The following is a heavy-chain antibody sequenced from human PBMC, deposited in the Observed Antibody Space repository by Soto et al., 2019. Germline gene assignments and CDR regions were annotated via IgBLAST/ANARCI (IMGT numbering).Heavy chain of an antibody. J-gene: IGHJ3*01. CDR3: AREGLLAFDL. V-gene: IGHV3-13*01. CDR1: GFTFSNYD. CDR2: ITTTGDT. Sequence: GGSLRLSCAASGFTFSNYDMHWVRQVTGKGLEWVSGITTTGDTYYPGSVKGRFTISREKAKNSLYLQMNSLSAGDTAVYYCAREGLLAFDLWGQGTMVTVS.